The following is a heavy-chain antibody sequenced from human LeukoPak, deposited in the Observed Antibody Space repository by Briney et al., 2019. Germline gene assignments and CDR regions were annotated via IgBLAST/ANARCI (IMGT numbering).Heavy chain of an antibody. CDR2: ISSNGGST. CDR3: VKVLASHYYGSGSFDY. Sequence: PGGSLRLSCSASEFTFGSYAMHWVRQAPGKGLEYVSAISSNGGSTYYADSVKGRFTTSRDNSKNTLYLQMSSLRAEDTAVYYCVKVLASHYYGSGSFDYWGQGTLVTVSS. J-gene: IGHJ4*02. V-gene: IGHV3-64D*06. CDR1: EFTFGSYA. D-gene: IGHD3-10*01.